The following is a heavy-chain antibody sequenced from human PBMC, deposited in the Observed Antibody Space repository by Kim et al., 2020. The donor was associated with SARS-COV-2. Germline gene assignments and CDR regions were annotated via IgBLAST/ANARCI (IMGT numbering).Heavy chain of an antibody. V-gene: IGHV3-64D*06. CDR1: GFTFSSYA. D-gene: IGHD3-10*01. CDR3: VKGALLWFGGINIDY. J-gene: IGHJ4*02. Sequence: GGSLRLSCSASGFTFSSYAMHWVRQAPGKGLEYVSAISSNGGSTYYADSVKGRFTISRDNSKNTLYLQMSSLRAEDTAVYYCVKGALLWFGGINIDYWGQGTLVTSPQ. CDR2: ISSNGGST.